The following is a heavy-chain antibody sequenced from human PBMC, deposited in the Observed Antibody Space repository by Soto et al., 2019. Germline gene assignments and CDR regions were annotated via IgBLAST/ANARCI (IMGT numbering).Heavy chain of an antibody. Sequence: QLQLVQSGAEVKKPGASVKISCKASGYTFISNYVYWVRQAPGQGLEWMGIINPRGASTSYAQKFQGRVTMTSDTSTSTVYMDLSSLTSDDTAVYYCAREQEVCRSTNCHVDYWGQGALLTSSS. J-gene: IGHJ4*02. CDR1: GYTFISNY. D-gene: IGHD2-2*01. CDR3: AREQEVCRSTNCHVDY. CDR2: INPRGAST. V-gene: IGHV1-46*01.